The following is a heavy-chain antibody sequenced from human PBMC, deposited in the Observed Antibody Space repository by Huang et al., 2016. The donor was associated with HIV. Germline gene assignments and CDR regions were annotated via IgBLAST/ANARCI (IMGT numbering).Heavy chain of an antibody. Sequence: QVQLVQSGAEVKKPGASVKVSCKVSGYTITELSIHWVRQAPGNGLEWMGGFAPEHGETNDAQNFQCRVTMTEDTSTDTAYMELNSLRSEDTAVYYCATGFDTYYDIWGQGTMVIASS. D-gene: IGHD2-21*01. CDR1: GYTITELS. CDR3: ATGFDTYYDI. J-gene: IGHJ3*02. V-gene: IGHV1-24*01. CDR2: FAPEHGET.